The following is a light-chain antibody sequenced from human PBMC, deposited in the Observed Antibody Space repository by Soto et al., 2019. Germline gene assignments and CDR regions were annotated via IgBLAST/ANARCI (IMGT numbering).Light chain of an antibody. V-gene: IGKV1-39*01. CDR2: ATS. CDR3: QQTYRTPLT. J-gene: IGKJ4*01. CDR1: QTIRSH. Sequence: DIQMTQFPLSLSASVGDRVTITCRASQTIRSHLNWYQQKPGEAPTIVIYATSTLQSGVPSRFNGSVSGTDFTLTISSLQPEDFATYYCQQTYRTPLTFGGGTKVEIK.